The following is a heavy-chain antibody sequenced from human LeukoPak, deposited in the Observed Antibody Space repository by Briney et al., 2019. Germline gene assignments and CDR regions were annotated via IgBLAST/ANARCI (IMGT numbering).Heavy chain of an antibody. CDR2: INPSGGST. CDR1: GYTFTSYY. CDR3: ASPTVTTGPGAFDI. Sequence: ASVKVSCKASGYTFTSYYMHWVRQAPGQGLEWMGIINPSGGSTSYAQKFQGRVTMTRDTSTSTVYMELSRLRSDDTAVYYCASPTVTTGPGAFDIWGQGTMVTVSS. V-gene: IGHV1-46*01. D-gene: IGHD4-17*01. J-gene: IGHJ3*02.